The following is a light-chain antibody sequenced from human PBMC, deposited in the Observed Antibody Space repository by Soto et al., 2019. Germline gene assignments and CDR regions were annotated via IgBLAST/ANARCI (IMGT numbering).Light chain of an antibody. CDR1: QSISSW. CDR2: KAS. V-gene: IGKV1-5*03. CDR3: QQYDKYAWT. J-gene: IGKJ1*01. Sequence: DIQMPQSPSTLSASVGDRVTITCRASQSISSWLAWYQQKPGKAPKLLIYKASTLESGVPSRFSGSGSGTEFTLTISSLQPDDFATYYCQQYDKYAWTFGQGTKVDTK.